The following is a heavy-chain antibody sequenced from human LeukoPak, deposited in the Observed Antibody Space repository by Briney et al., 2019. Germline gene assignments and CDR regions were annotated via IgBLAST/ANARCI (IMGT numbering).Heavy chain of an antibody. CDR1: GGTFSSYA. J-gene: IGHJ3*02. D-gene: IGHD4-23*01. Sequence: GASVKVSCKASGGTFSSYAISWVRQAPGQGLEWMERIIPIFGTANYAQKFQGRVTITTDESTSTAYMELSSLRSEDTAVYYCAILRWGGNPLDAFDIWGQGTMVTVSS. V-gene: IGHV1-69*05. CDR3: AILRWGGNPLDAFDI. CDR2: IIPIFGTA.